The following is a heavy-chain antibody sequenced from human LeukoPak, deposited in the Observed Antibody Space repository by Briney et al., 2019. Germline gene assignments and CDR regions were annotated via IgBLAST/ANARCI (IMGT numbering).Heavy chain of an antibody. CDR2: ISHDGSNK. J-gene: IGHJ4*02. V-gene: IGHV3-30*18. Sequence: PGGSLRLSCAASGFTFSGYAMHWVRQAPGRGLEWVAVISHDGSNKYYADSVKGRSTISRDNSKNTLYLQMNSLRPEDTSVYYCAKPGKRRVVTITDFDYWGQGTLVTVSS. D-gene: IGHD3-22*01. CDR1: GFTFSGYA. CDR3: AKPGKRRVVTITDFDY.